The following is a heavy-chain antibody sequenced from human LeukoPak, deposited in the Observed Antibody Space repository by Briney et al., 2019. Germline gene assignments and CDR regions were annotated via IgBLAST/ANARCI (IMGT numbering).Heavy chain of an antibody. D-gene: IGHD6-19*01. V-gene: IGHV3-7*01. Sequence: GGSLRLSCAASGFTFSSYWMSWVRQAPGKGLEWVANIKRDGSETYYVDSVKGRLTISRDNAKNSLYLQMNSLRVEDTAVYYCASDHRVAGYWGQGTLVTVSS. CDR2: IKRDGSET. J-gene: IGHJ4*02. CDR3: ASDHRVAGY. CDR1: GFTFSSYW.